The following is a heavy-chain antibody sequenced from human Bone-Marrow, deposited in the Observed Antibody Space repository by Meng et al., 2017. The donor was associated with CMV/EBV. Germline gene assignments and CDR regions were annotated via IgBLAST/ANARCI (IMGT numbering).Heavy chain of an antibody. CDR3: ARKRLIAAAGTENWFDP. J-gene: IGHJ5*02. V-gene: IGHV3-7*01. CDR1: GFTFSSYW. D-gene: IGHD6-13*01. Sequence: GGSLRLSCAASGFTFSSYWMSWVRQAPGKGLEWVANIKQDGSEKYYVDSVKGRFTISRDNAKNSLYLQMNSLRAEDTAVYYCARKRLIAAAGTENWFDPWGQGTLATVPS. CDR2: IKQDGSEK.